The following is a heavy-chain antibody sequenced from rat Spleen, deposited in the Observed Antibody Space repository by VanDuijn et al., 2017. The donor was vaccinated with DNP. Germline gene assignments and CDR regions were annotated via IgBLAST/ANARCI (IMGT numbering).Heavy chain of an antibody. V-gene: IGHV2-6*01. J-gene: IGHJ2*01. CDR2: ISSGGST. CDR1: GFSLTSYT. Sequence: QVQLKESGPGLVQPSQTLSLTCTVSGFSLTSYTVTWVRQPPGKVLEWIAAISSGGSTYYNSALKSRLSISRDTSKSQVFLKMNSLKIEDTAIYYCTRDFDYWGQGVMVTVSS. CDR3: TRDFDY.